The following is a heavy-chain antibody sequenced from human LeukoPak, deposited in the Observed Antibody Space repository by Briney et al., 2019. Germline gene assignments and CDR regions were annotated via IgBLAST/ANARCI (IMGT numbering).Heavy chain of an antibody. Sequence: SETLSLTCTVSGGSISSYYWSWIRQPPGKGLEWIGYIYYSGITDYNPSLKSRVTISVDTSRNQFSLKLSSVTAADTAVYYCARVHYDSSGYNFDYWGQGTLVTVSS. V-gene: IGHV4-59*01. D-gene: IGHD3-22*01. CDR3: ARVHYDSSGYNFDY. CDR2: IYYSGIT. J-gene: IGHJ4*02. CDR1: GGSISSYY.